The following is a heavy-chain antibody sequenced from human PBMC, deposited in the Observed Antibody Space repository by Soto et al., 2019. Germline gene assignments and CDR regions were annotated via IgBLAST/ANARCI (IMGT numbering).Heavy chain of an antibody. J-gene: IGHJ6*02. D-gene: IGHD2-2*01. CDR3: ARNKYRYCSSTSCYFRVGMDV. CDR2: ISSSSSYI. CDR1: GFTFSSYS. Sequence: EVQLVESGGGLVKPGGSLRLSCAASGFTFSSYSMNWVRQAPGKGLEWVSSISSSSSYIYYADSVKGRFTISRDNAKNSLYLKMNSLRAEDTAVYYCARNKYRYCSSTSCYFRVGMDVWGQGTTVTVSS. V-gene: IGHV3-21*01.